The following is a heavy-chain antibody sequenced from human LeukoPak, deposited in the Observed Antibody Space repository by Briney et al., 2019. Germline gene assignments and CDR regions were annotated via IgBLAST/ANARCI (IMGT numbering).Heavy chain of an antibody. CDR1: GYTLTELS. CDR3: ATRDVRFLEWLTESPFDY. J-gene: IGHJ4*02. CDR2: FDPEDGET. D-gene: IGHD3-3*01. V-gene: IGHV1-24*01. Sequence: ASVKVSCTVSGYTLTELSMHWVRQAPGKGLEWMGGFDPEDGETIYAQKFQGRVTMTEDTSTDTAYMELSSLRSEDTAVYYCATRDVRFLEWLTESPFDYWGQGTLVTVSS.